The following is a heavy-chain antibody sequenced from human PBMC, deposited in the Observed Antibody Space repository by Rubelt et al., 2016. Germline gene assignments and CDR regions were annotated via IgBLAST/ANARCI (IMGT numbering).Heavy chain of an antibody. J-gene: IGHJ4*02. CDR2: ISGSGDST. CDR1: GFSFRSYS. Sequence: EVRLVESGGGLVQPGGSLRLSCAASGFSFRSYSMSWVRQAPGKGLEWVSAISGSGDSTYYADSVKGRFTISRDNSKNTLYLQMNSLRAEDTAVYYCAKGGVGWNYYHYWGQGTLVTVSS. CDR3: AKGGVGWNYYHY. V-gene: IGHV3-23*04. D-gene: IGHD6-19*01.